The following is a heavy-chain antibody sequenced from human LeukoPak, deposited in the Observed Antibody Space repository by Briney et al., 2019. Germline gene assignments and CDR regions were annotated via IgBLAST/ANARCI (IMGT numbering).Heavy chain of an antibody. D-gene: IGHD3-22*01. V-gene: IGHV1-18*01. J-gene: IGHJ4*02. CDR2: ISAYNGNT. CDR3: ARETYYDSSGYYYDFDY. CDR1: GYTFTSYG. Sequence: GASVKVSCKASGYTFTSYGISWVRQAPGQGLEWMGWISAYNGNTNYAQKLQGRVTMTTDTSTSTAYMELRSLRSDDTAVYYCARETYYDSSGYYYDFDYWGQGTLVTVSS.